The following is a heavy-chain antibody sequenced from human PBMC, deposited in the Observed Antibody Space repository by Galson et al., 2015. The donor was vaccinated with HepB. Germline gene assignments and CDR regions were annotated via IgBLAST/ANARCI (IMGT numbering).Heavy chain of an antibody. CDR1: GFTFSSYA. V-gene: IGHV3-30*04. D-gene: IGHD1-26*01. CDR3: ARDLYIRAGGGGRSFLGY. CDR2: ISYDGSNK. J-gene: IGHJ4*02. Sequence: SLRLSCAASGFTFSSYAMHWVRQAPGKGLEWVAVISYDGSNKYYADSVKGRFTISRDNSKNTLYLQMNSLRAEDTAVYYCARDLYIRAGGGGRSFLGYWGQGTLVTVSS.